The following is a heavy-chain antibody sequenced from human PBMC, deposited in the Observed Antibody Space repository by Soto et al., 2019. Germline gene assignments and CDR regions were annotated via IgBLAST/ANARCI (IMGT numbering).Heavy chain of an antibody. CDR1: GFTFSSYG. D-gene: IGHD2-15*01. V-gene: IGHV3-33*01. CDR3: AREISPLSLDY. J-gene: IGHJ4*02. CDR2: IWYDGSNK. Sequence: GGSLRLSCAASGFTFSSYGMHWVRQAPGKGLEWVAVIWYDGSNKYYADSVKGRFTISRGNSKNTLYLQMNSLRAEDTAVYYCAREISPLSLDYWGQGTLVTVSS.